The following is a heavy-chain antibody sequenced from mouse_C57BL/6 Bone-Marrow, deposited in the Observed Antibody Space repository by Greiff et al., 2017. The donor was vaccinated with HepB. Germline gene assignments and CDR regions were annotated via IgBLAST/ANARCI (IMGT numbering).Heavy chain of an antibody. CDR2: IDPENGDT. CDR3: TTGVMGDFDY. D-gene: IGHD1-1*02. J-gene: IGHJ2*01. CDR1: GFNIKDDY. V-gene: IGHV14-4*01. Sequence: EVQLQQSGAELVRPGASVKLSCTASGFNIKDDYMHWVKQRPEQGLEWIGWIDPENGDTEYASKFQGKATITADTSSNTAYLQLSSLTSEDTAVYYCTTGVMGDFDYWGQGTTLTVSS.